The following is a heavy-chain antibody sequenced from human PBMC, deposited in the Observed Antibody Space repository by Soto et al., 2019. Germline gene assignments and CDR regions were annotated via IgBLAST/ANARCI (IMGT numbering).Heavy chain of an antibody. J-gene: IGHJ5*02. CDR3: ARDGTAAGTGWFDP. V-gene: IGHV3-33*01. D-gene: IGHD6-13*01. CDR1: GFTFSNYG. Sequence: QVQLVESGGGVVQPGRSLRLSCAASGFTFSNYGMHWVRQAPGKGLEWVAVIWYDGSNKYYADSVKGRFTISRDNSKNTLYLQMNSVRAEDTAVYYCARDGTAAGTGWFDPWGQGTLVTVSS. CDR2: IWYDGSNK.